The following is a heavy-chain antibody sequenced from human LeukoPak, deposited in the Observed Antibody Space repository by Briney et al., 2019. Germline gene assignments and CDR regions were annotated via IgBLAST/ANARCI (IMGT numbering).Heavy chain of an antibody. D-gene: IGHD1-26*01. J-gene: IGHJ4*02. CDR1: AFIFSSYT. CDR3: ARGAESGSYYY. Sequence: GGSLRLPCAASAFIFSSYTMNWVRQAPGKGLEWVSSISSSSRYIYYADSVKGRFTISRDNAKNSLYLQMNSLRTEDTAVYYCARGAESGSYYYWGQGTLVTVSS. CDR2: ISSSSRYI. V-gene: IGHV3-21*01.